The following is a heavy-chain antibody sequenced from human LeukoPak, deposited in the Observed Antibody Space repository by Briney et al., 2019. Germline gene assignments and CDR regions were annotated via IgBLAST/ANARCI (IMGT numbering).Heavy chain of an antibody. V-gene: IGHV1-46*01. D-gene: IGHD6-13*01. Sequence: GASAKVSCKASGYTFTSYYMHWVRQAPGQGLEWMGIINPSGGSTSYAQKFQGRVTMTRDTSTSTVYMELSSLRSEDTAVYYCARDSREYSSSWYISSTLPDYWGQGTLVTVSS. CDR3: ARDSREYSSSWYISSTLPDY. CDR2: INPSGGST. CDR1: GYTFTSYY. J-gene: IGHJ4*02.